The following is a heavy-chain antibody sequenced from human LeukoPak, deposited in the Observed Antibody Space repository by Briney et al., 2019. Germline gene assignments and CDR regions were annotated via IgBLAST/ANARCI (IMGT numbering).Heavy chain of an antibody. Sequence: PSETLSLTCAVYGGSFSGYYWSWIRQPPGKGLEWIGEINHSGGTNYNPSLKSRVTISVDTSKNQFSLKLSSVTAADTAVYYCARESYRAVAGKSFDYWGQGTLVTVSS. J-gene: IGHJ4*02. D-gene: IGHD6-19*01. CDR1: GGSFSGYY. CDR3: ARESYRAVAGKSFDY. V-gene: IGHV4-34*01. CDR2: INHSGGT.